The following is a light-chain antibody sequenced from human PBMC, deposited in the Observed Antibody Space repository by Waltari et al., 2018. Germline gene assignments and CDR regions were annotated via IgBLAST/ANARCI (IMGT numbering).Light chain of an antibody. V-gene: IGKV1-5*01. CDR3: QHYDSRT. Sequence: DIQMTQSPSTLSASVGDRVTITCRASQSIAKWLAWYQQEPGRATKRLIYDASTWESGVPSRFSGSGSGTEFTLTITGLQPDDIGTYYCQHYDSRTFGQGTKVEIK. J-gene: IGKJ1*01. CDR2: DAS. CDR1: QSIAKW.